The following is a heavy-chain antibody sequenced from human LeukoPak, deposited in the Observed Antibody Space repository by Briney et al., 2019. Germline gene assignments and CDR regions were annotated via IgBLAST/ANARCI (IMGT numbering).Heavy chain of an antibody. CDR3: AKDRGFLLDTGQLEY. D-gene: IGHD3-10*01. V-gene: IGHV3-23*01. J-gene: IGHJ4*02. Sequence: GGSLRLSCAASGLTFRSYAMSWVRQAPGKGLERVSGISGGGDNTHYADSVKGRFTISRDNSRNTLYLQMKSLRVEDTAVYYCAKDRGFLLDTGQLEYWGQGTLVTVSS. CDR2: ISGGGDNT. CDR1: GLTFRSYA.